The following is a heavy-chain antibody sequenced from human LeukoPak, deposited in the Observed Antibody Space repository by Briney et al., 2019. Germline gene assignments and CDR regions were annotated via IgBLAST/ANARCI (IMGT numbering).Heavy chain of an antibody. J-gene: IGHJ5*02. V-gene: IGHV1-69*13. CDR3: ARDLSGRLPGILDWFDP. CDR2: IIPIFGTA. D-gene: IGHD1-14*01. CDR1: GGTFSSYA. Sequence: ASVKVSCKASGGTFSSYAISWVRQAPGQGLEWMGGIIPIFGTANYAQKFQGRVTITADESTSTAYMELSSLRSEDTAVYYCARDLSGRLPGILDWFDPWGQGTLVTVSS.